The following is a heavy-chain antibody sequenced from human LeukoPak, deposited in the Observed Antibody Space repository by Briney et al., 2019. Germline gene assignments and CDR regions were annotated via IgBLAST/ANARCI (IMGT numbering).Heavy chain of an antibody. CDR1: GFTLSSYA. V-gene: IGHV3-23*01. D-gene: IGHD6-19*01. Sequence: GGSLRLSCVASGFTLSSYAMSWVRQAPGKGLEWVSTISGSGLSTYYADSVKGRFTISRDNSNNTLYLQMSSLRVEDTAVYYCAKSRVAVAAPRNWFDPWGQGTLVTVSS. J-gene: IGHJ5*02. CDR3: AKSRVAVAAPRNWFDP. CDR2: ISGSGLST.